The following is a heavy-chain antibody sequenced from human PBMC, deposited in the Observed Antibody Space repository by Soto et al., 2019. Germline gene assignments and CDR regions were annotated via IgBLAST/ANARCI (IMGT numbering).Heavy chain of an antibody. CDR2: ISAYHGNT. Sequence: QVQLVQSGAEVKKPGASVKVSCKAPGYIFPSCTISWVRQAPGQGLEWMGWISAYHGNTKDAQKFQGRFTMTTDTSTSTAYMELRSLTSDDTAMYYCSIANYGDNDYWGQGTLVTVSS. CDR3: SIANYGDNDY. D-gene: IGHD4-17*01. J-gene: IGHJ4*02. V-gene: IGHV1-18*01. CDR1: GYIFPSCT.